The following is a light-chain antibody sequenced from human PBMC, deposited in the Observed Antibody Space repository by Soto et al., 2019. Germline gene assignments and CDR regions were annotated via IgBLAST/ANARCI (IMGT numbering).Light chain of an antibody. V-gene: IGKV3-11*01. CDR3: QQRYNWPIT. Sequence: EIVLTQFPATLSLSPGERATLYCRASQSVGRYLAWYQQKPGQAPRLLIYDASNRATGIPARFSGSGSGTDFTLTISSLEPEDFSVYYCQQRYNWPITFGQGTRLEIK. CDR1: QSVGRY. J-gene: IGKJ5*01. CDR2: DAS.